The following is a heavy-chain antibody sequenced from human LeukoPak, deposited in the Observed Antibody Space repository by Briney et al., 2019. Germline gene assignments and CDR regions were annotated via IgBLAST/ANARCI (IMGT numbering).Heavy chain of an antibody. CDR2: INPNSGGT. Sequence: GASVKVSCKASGYTLTSYGISWVRQAPGQGLEWMGRINPNSGGTNYAQKFQGRVTMTRDTSISTAYMELSRLRSDDTAVYYCARAEDCSGGSCFDYWGQGTLVTVSS. CDR3: ARAEDCSGGSCFDY. J-gene: IGHJ4*02. D-gene: IGHD2-15*01. V-gene: IGHV1-2*06. CDR1: GYTLTSYG.